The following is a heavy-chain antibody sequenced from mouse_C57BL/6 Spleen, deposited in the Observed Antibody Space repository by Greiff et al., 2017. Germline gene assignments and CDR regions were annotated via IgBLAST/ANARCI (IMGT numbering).Heavy chain of an antibody. D-gene: IGHD5-1-1*01. CDR3: AREDTSYYFDY. CDR2: ISYDGSN. Sequence: EVQLVESGPGLVKPSQSLSLTCSVTGYSITSGYYWNWIRQFPGNKLEWMGYISYDGSNNYNPSLKNRISITRDTSKNQFFLKLNSVTTEDTATYYCAREDTSYYFDYWGQGTTLTVSS. V-gene: IGHV3-6*01. CDR1: GYSITSGYY. J-gene: IGHJ2*01.